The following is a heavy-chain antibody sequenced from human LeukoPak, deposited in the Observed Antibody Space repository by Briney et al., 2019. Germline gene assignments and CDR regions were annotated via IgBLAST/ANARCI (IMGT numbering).Heavy chain of an antibody. V-gene: IGHV3-33*01. D-gene: IGHD4-17*01. CDR2: IWYDGSNK. Sequence: GGSLRLSCAASGFTFSSYGMHWVRQAPGKGLEWVAVIWYDGSNKYYADSVKGRFTISRDNSKNTLYLQMNSLRAEDTAVYYCARSARLKTTVTTPRWFDLWGRGTLVTVSS. CDR1: GFTFSSYG. CDR3: ARSARLKTTVTTPRWFDL. J-gene: IGHJ2*01.